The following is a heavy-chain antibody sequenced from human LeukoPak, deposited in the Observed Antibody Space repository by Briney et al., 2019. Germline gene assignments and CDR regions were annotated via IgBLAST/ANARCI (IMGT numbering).Heavy chain of an antibody. CDR2: IYYSGST. V-gene: IGHV4-31*03. Sequence: PSETLSLTCTVSGGSISSGGYYWSWIRQHPGKGLEWIGYIYYSGSTYYNPSLKSRVTISVDTSKNQLSLKLSSVTAADTAVYYCARGWDTAGTGWFDPWGQGTLVTVSS. D-gene: IGHD1-1*01. CDR3: ARGWDTAGTGWFDP. J-gene: IGHJ5*02. CDR1: GGSISSGGYY.